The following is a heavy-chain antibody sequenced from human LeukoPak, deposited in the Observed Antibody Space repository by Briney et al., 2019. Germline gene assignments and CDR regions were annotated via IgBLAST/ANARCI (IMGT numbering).Heavy chain of an antibody. Sequence: GGSLRLSCAASGFTFSSYGMHWVRQAPGKGLEWVSAISGSGGSTYYADSVKGRFTISRDNSKNTLYLQMNSLRAEDTAVYYCAKVFGSTYYFDYWGQGTLVTVSS. CDR3: AKVFGSTYYFDY. CDR1: GFTFSSYG. CDR2: ISGSGGST. V-gene: IGHV3-23*01. D-gene: IGHD2-2*01. J-gene: IGHJ4*02.